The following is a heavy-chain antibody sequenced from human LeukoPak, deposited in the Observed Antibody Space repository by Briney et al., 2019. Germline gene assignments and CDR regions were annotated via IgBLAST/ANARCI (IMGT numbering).Heavy chain of an antibody. D-gene: IGHD4-17*01. V-gene: IGHV1-18*01. Sequence: VASVKVSCKASGYTFTSYGISWMRQAPGQGLEWMGWISAYNGNTDYAQKLQGRVTMTTDTSTSTAYMELRSLRSDDTAVYYCARVTQTDYDFDYWGQGTLVTVSS. CDR2: ISAYNGNT. CDR1: GYTFTSYG. J-gene: IGHJ4*02. CDR3: ARVTQTDYDFDY.